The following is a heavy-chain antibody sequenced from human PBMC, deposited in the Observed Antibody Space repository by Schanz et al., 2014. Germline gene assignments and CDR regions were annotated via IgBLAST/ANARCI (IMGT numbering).Heavy chain of an antibody. CDR1: GFTFSTHA. CDR2: ISGDHRNT. Sequence: EMQLLESGGGLIQPGGSLRLSCAASGFTFSTHAMSWVRQAPGKGLEWVTSISGDHRNTFYADSVEGRFTISRDNSKNTLYLQMNSQRAEDTAIYYCAKEAPCPFELWGQGTLVTVSS. V-gene: IGHV3-23*01. J-gene: IGHJ2*01. CDR3: AKEAPCPFEL.